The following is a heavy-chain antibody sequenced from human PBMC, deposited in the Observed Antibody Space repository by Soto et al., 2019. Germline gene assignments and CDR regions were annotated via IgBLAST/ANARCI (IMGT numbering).Heavy chain of an antibody. CDR3: ARVAY. CDR2: IFHTGAT. J-gene: IGHJ4*02. D-gene: IGHD3-3*01. V-gene: IGHV4-59*04. CDR1: GGSISSYY. Sequence: PSETLSLTCTVSGGSISSYYWSWIRQPAGKGLEWIGHIFHTGATYQNPTLKSRLRMSVDTSKNQFSLNLSSVTATDTAMYYCARVAYWGPGTQVTVSS.